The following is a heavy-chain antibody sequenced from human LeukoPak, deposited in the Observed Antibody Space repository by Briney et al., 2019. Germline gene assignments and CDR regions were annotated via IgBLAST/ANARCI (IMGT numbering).Heavy chain of an antibody. CDR1: GITFSTFA. Sequence: PGGSLILSCAASGITFSTFAMTWVRQAPGRGLEFVSVISGGGDRTYYAESVKGRFTISRDNSKNTLYLQMNSLRAEDTAVYYCAKGHSAYGTGFDFWGQGTLVTVSS. J-gene: IGHJ4*02. V-gene: IGHV3-23*01. CDR3: AKGHSAYGTGFDF. D-gene: IGHD5-12*01. CDR2: ISGGGDRT.